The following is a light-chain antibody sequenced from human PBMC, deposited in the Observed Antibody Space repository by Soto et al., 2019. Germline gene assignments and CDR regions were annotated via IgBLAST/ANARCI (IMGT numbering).Light chain of an antibody. CDR3: QQFKNYPIT. J-gene: IGKJ5*01. CDR2: AAS. Sequence: IQLTHSDSFMYXYFGERVTXXXXASEDISSYLVWYQQKPGAAPKLLIYAASALHSGVPSRFSGSGSGTDFTLTISSLHPEDFAVYFCQQFKNYPITFGQGTRLEIK. CDR1: EDISSY. V-gene: IGKV1-9*01.